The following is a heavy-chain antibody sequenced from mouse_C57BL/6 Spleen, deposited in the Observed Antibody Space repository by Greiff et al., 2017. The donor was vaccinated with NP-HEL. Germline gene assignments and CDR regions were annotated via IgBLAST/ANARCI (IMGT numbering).Heavy chain of an antibody. CDR3: ARRRLVSFDY. CDR2: INPNNGGT. D-gene: IGHD3-2*02. V-gene: IGHV1-26*01. Sequence: EVQLQQSGPELVKPGASVKISCKASGYTFTDYYMNWVKQSHGKSLEWIGDINPNNGGTSYNQKFKGKATLTVDKSSSTAYMELRSLTSEDSAVYYCARRRLVSFDYWGQGTTLTVSS. J-gene: IGHJ2*01. CDR1: GYTFTDYY.